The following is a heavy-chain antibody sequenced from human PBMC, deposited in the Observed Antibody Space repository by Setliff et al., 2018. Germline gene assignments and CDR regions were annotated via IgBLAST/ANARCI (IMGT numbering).Heavy chain of an antibody. CDR1: GDTFSTYA. D-gene: IGHD3-22*01. V-gene: IGHV1-69*05. J-gene: IGHJ4*02. CDR2: IIPVFRTS. Sequence: ASVKVSCKASGDTFSTYALSWVRQAPGQGLEWMGRIIPVFRTSNYAQKFRGRVTITTDEVSRTDYMELSTLRSEDTAVYYCARDTRDKYDSSGYYLSLDSWGQGSLVTVSS. CDR3: ARDTRDKYDSSGYYLSLDS.